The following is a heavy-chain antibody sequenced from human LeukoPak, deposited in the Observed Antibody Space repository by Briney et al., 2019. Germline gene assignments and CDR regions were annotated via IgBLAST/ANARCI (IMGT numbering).Heavy chain of an antibody. J-gene: IGHJ6*03. CDR3: ARDIGDEYSGSFYYYYYYMDV. V-gene: IGHV1-2*06. Sequence: ASVKVSCKASGYTFTGYYMHWVRQAPGQGLEWMGRINPNSGGTNYAQKFQGRVTMTRDTSISTAYMELSRLRSDDTAVYYCARDIGDEYSGSFYYYYYYMDVWGKGTTVTVSS. CDR2: INPNSGGT. D-gene: IGHD6-6*01. CDR1: GYTFTGYY.